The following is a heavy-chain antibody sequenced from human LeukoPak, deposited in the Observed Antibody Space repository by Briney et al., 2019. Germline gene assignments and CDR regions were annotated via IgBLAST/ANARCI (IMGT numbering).Heavy chain of an antibody. CDR1: GGSISSYY. J-gene: IGHJ3*02. V-gene: IGHV4-59*01. Sequence: SETLSLTCTVSGGSISSYYWSWIRHPPGKGLEWIGDIYYSGSTNYNPSLKSRVAISVDTSKNQFSLKQSSVTAADTAVYYCARTSGDAFDIWGQGTMVTVSS. CDR3: ARTSGDAFDI. CDR2: IYYSGST.